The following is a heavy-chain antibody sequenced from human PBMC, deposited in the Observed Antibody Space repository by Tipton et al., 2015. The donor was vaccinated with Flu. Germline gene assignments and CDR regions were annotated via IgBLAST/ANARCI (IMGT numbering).Heavy chain of an antibody. CDR1: GFMFSGYG. J-gene: IGHJ4*02. Sequence: QLVQSGGGVVQPGGSLRLSCAASGFMFSGYGMHWVRQAPGKGLEWVAFIRHDESDKYYADSVKGRFTISRDNSKNALYLAINSLRTEDTAVYYCARAMAMYNRGWYFDYWGQGTLVTVSS. CDR2: IRHDESDK. CDR3: ARAMAMYNRGWYFDY. V-gene: IGHV3-30*02. D-gene: IGHD6-19*01.